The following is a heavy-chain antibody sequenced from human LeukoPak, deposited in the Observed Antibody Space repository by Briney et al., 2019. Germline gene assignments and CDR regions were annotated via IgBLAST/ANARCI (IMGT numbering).Heavy chain of an antibody. CDR1: GFTVSSNY. J-gene: IGHJ4*02. CDR3: ARERGYYDSSGYYSQHFDY. D-gene: IGHD3-22*01. V-gene: IGHV3-66*01. CDR2: IYSGGST. Sequence: GGSLRLSCAASGFTVSSNYMSWVRQAPGKGLEWVSVIYSGGSTYYADSVKGRFTISRDNSKNTLYLQMNSLRAEDTAVYYCARERGYYDSSGYYSQHFDYWGQGTLVTVSS.